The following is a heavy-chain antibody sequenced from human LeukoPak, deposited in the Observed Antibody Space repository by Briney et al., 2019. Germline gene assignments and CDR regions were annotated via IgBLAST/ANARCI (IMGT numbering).Heavy chain of an antibody. CDR3: AKEVARRTGGFDP. Sequence: SETLSLTCTVSAYSISNDYYWVWIRQPPGKGLEWIGSIYYSGTTYYNPSLKSRVTISVDTSNNQFSLKLRSVTAADTAVYYCAKEVARRTGGFDPWGQGTLVTVSS. J-gene: IGHJ5*02. D-gene: IGHD3/OR15-3a*01. CDR2: IYYSGTT. CDR1: AYSISNDYY. V-gene: IGHV4-38-2*02.